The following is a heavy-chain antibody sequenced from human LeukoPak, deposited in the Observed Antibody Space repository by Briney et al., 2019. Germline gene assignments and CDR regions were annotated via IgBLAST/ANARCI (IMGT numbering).Heavy chain of an antibody. CDR2: INPSGGST. D-gene: IGHD3-10*01. Sequence: ASVTVSCKASGYTFTSYYMDWVRQAPGQGLEWMGIINPSGGSTSYAQKFQGRVTMTRDTSTSTVYMELSSLRSEDTAVYYCAREARGIVRGFDYWGQGTLVTVSS. CDR1: GYTFTSYY. V-gene: IGHV1-46*01. CDR3: AREARGIVRGFDY. J-gene: IGHJ4*02.